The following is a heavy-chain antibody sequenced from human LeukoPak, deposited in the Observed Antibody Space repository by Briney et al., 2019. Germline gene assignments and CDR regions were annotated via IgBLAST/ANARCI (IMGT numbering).Heavy chain of an antibody. Sequence: TGGSLRLSCAASGFTFSTYWMHWVRQAPGKGLVWVSRINSDGRSTRYADSVKGRFTISRDNAKNSLYLQMNSLRAEDTAVYYCAKVWRVRGVITAVFDSWGQGTLVTVSS. CDR3: AKVWRVRGVITAVFDS. CDR1: GFTFSTYW. CDR2: INSDGRST. J-gene: IGHJ4*02. V-gene: IGHV3-74*01. D-gene: IGHD3-10*01.